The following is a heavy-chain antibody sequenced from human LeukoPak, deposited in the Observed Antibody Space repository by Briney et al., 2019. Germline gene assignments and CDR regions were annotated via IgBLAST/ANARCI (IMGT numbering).Heavy chain of an antibody. CDR2: INSDGSNI. CDR3: VRSSGWPGY. CDR1: GFTLSSYW. Sequence: GGSLRLSCAASGFTLSSYWMHWVRQAPGEGLVWVSRINSDGSNINYADSVKGRFTISRDNAKNTLYLQMNSLRVEDTAVYYCVRSSGWPGYWGQGTLVTVSS. D-gene: IGHD6-19*01. J-gene: IGHJ4*02. V-gene: IGHV3-74*01.